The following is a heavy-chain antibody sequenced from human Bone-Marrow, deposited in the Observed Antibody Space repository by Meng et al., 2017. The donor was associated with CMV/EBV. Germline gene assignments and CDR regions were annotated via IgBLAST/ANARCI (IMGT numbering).Heavy chain of an antibody. CDR3: TGYQLLGSISYFDY. D-gene: IGHD2-2*01. V-gene: IGHV4-34*01. Sequence: HVQLPGAGAGQLNHSETLSLTCAGYGGSFSGYYWSWIRQPPGKGLEWIGEINHSGSTNYNPSLKSRVTISVDTSKNQFSLKLSSVTAADTAVYYCTGYQLLGSISYFDYWGQGTLVTVSS. J-gene: IGHJ4*02. CDR1: GGSFSGYY. CDR2: INHSGST.